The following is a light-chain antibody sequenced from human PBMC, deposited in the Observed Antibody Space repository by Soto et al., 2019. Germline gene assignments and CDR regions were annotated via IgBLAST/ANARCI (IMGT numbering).Light chain of an antibody. V-gene: IGLV2-14*01. CDR2: EVS. CDR3: ASYTHTVV. Sequence: QSALTQPASESGSPGQSITISCTGTSSDVAFYNSVSWYQQSPGQAPKLLIYEVSNRPSGVSDRFSGSRSGHTASLTISGLQTEDEADYFCASYTHTVVFGGGTKLTVL. J-gene: IGLJ2*01. CDR1: SSDVAFYNS.